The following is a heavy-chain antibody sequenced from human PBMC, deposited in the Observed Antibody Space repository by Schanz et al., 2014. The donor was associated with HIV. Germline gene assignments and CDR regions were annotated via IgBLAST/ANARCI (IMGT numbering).Heavy chain of an antibody. J-gene: IGHJ4*02. CDR3: ARTPYYFDY. V-gene: IGHV4-34*01. Sequence: QVQLQQWGAGLLKPSETLSLTCAVYGGSFSVYSWSWIRQPPGKGLQWIGEINHSGSTNYNPSLKSRVTISVDTSKNQFSLRLNSVTAADTAVHYCARTPYYFDYWGQGTLVTVSS. CDR1: GGSFSVYS. CDR2: INHSGST.